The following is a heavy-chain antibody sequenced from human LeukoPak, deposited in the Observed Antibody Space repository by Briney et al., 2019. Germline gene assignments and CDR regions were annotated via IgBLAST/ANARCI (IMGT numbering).Heavy chain of an antibody. V-gene: IGHV3-30*02. D-gene: IGHD2-21*01. Sequence: GGSLGLSCAASGFTFSSYGMHWVRQAPGKGLEWVAFIRYDGSNKYYADSVKGRFTISRDNSKNTLYPQMNSLRAEDTTVYYCAKDLVVTSNYYYYMDVWGKGTTVTISS. CDR1: GFTFSSYG. CDR2: IRYDGSNK. CDR3: AKDLVVTSNYYYYMDV. J-gene: IGHJ6*03.